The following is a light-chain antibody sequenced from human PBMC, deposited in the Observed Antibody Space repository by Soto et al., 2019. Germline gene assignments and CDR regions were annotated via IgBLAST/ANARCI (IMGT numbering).Light chain of an antibody. J-gene: IGLJ2*01. V-gene: IGLV1-47*01. Sequence: QLVLTQAPTASGTPGQRVTMSCSGSTSNIGSEFVFWYQQFPGTAPKLLMQRDDQRPSGVPDRVSGSKSGTTASLVISGLRSEDEADYHCAAWDNSLRGVVFGGGTKLTVL. CDR1: TSNIGSEF. CDR2: RDD. CDR3: AAWDNSLRGVV.